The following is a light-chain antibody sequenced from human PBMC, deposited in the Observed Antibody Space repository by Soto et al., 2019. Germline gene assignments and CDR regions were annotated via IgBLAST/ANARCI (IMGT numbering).Light chain of an antibody. CDR2: EVS. CDR1: SSDVGGYNY. V-gene: IGLV2-8*01. J-gene: IGLJ3*02. Sequence: QSALTQPPSASGSPGQSVTISCTGTSSDVGGYNYVSWYQQHPGKAPKLMIYEVSKRPSGVPDRFSGSKSGNTASLTVSGIQAEEAADYYCSSYTGSNNWVFGGGTKLTVL. CDR3: SSYTGSNNWV.